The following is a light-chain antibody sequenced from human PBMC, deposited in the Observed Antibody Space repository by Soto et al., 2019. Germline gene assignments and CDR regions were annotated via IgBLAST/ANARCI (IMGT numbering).Light chain of an antibody. CDR2: AAS. V-gene: IGKV1-39*01. Sequence: DIQMTQSPSSLSASVGDRVTITCRASQSISSYLNWYQQKPGKAPKLLIYAASSLQSGVPSRFSGSGSGTDFTFTISSLQPEDFATYYCQQSYSTPDTFGGGTKVEIK. CDR3: QQSYSTPDT. J-gene: IGKJ4*01. CDR1: QSISSY.